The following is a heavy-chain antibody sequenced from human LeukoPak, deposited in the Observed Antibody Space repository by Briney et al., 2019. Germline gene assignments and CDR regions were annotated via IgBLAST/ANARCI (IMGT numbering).Heavy chain of an antibody. CDR2: IYYSGTT. CDR1: GGSISSSGFY. V-gene: IGHV4-39*01. CDR3: ARHSILTGYYQGAFDI. J-gene: IGHJ3*02. Sequence: PSETLSLTCTVSGGSISSSGFYWGWIRQPPGKGLEWIGSIYYSGTTYYNPSLKSRVTISVDTSKNQFSLKLTSVTAADTAVCYCARHSILTGYYQGAFDIWGQGTMVTVSS. D-gene: IGHD3-9*01.